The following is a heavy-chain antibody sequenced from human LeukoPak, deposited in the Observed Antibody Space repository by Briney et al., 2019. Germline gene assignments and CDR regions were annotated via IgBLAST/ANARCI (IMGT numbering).Heavy chain of an antibody. CDR1: GGSISSYY. CDR2: IYYSGST. J-gene: IGHJ6*03. Sequence: SETLSLTCTVSGGSISSYYWSWIRQPPGKGLEWIGYIYYSGSTNYNPSLKSRVIISVDTSKNQFSLKLSSVTAADTAVYYCSRGYYYYYMDVWGKGTTVTISS. V-gene: IGHV4-59*01. CDR3: SRGYYYYYMDV.